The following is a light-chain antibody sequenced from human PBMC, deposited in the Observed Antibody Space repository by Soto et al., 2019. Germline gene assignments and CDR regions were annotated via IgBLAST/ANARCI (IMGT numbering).Light chain of an antibody. J-gene: IGKJ5*01. CDR2: GAS. CDR1: QSISSS. V-gene: IGKV1-12*01. CDR3: QQAYSFPIT. Sequence: DIQMTQSPATLSASVGDRVTITCRASQSISSSLAWYQQKPGKAPKLLIYGASGLESGVPTRFRGSGSGTDFTLTINSRQPADFATYYCQQAYSFPITFGQGTRLEIK.